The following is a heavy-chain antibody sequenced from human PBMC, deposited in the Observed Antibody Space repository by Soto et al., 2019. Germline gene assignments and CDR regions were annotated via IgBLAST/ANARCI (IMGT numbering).Heavy chain of an antibody. V-gene: IGHV3-66*01. CDR2: MYSGGST. D-gene: IGHD2-8*01. CDR3: ARGRVYLQWYFDL. CDR1: GFTVSSNY. Sequence: EVQLVESGGGLVQPGGSLRLSCAASGFTVSSNYMNWVRQAPGKGLEWVSVMYSGGSTYHADSMKGRFTISRDNSKNTLYLQMNSLRAEDTAVYYCARGRVYLQWYFDLWGRGTLVTVSS. J-gene: IGHJ2*01.